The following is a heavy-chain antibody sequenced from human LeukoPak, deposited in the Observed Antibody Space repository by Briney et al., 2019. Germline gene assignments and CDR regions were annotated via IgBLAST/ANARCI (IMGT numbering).Heavy chain of an antibody. Sequence: GESLKISCKGSGYSFTTYWIGWVRQMPGKGLEWMGIIYPGDSDARYSPSFQGQVTIAADNSISTAYLQWSSLKASDTAMYYCARSATPYYYSSGNYEVNYMDVWGKGTTVTVSS. CDR3: ARSATPYYYSSGNYEVNYMDV. V-gene: IGHV5-51*01. CDR1: GYSFTTYW. D-gene: IGHD3-10*01. CDR2: IYPGDSDA. J-gene: IGHJ6*03.